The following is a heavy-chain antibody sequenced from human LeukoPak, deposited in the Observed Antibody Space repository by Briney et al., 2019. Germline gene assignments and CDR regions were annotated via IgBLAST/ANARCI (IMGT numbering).Heavy chain of an antibody. CDR2: IYSSGST. D-gene: IGHD3-22*01. CDR3: AREEGGYYDSSGYWTDY. CDR1: GGSISNYY. J-gene: IGHJ4*02. V-gene: IGHV4-4*07. Sequence: SETLSLTCTVSGGSISNYYWSWIRQPAGKGLEWIGRIYSSGSTNYNPSLKSRVTMSVDTSKNQFSLRLSSVTAADTAFYYCAREEGGYYDSSGYWTDYWGQGTLVTVSS.